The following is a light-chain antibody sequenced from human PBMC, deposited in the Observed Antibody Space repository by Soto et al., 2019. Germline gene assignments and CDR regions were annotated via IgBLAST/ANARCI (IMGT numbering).Light chain of an antibody. Sequence: DIQMTQSPSTLSASVGDRVTITCRASQSISTWLAWYQQKPGKAPNLLIYAASSLHSGVPPRFSGSGSGTDFIPTIASLQPDDFATYYCQQYNIHSAFGQGTKLEIK. V-gene: IGKV1-5*01. CDR3: QQYNIHSA. J-gene: IGKJ2*01. CDR1: QSISTW. CDR2: AAS.